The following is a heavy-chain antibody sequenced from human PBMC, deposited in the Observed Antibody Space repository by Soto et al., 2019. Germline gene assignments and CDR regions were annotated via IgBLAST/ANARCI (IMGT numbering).Heavy chain of an antibody. Sequence: EASVKVSCKASGGTFSSYAISWVRQAPGQGLEWMGGIIPIFGTADYAQKFQGRVTITADDFTSTAYMELSSLRSEDTAVYYCARHLGGNHYYYGMDVWGQGTTVTVS. CDR1: GGTFSSYA. D-gene: IGHD3-16*01. J-gene: IGHJ6*02. CDR2: IIPIFGTA. V-gene: IGHV1-69*13. CDR3: ARHLGGNHYYYGMDV.